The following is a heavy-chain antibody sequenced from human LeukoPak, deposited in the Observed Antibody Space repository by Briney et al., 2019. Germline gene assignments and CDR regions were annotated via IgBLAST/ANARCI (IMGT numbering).Heavy chain of an antibody. CDR2: IGSSGNT. V-gene: IGHV3-23*01. D-gene: IGHD2-15*01. CDR3: AKALRAASTRELDL. CDR1: GFTISGFG. Sequence: QPGGSLRLSCAASGFTISGFGMTWVRQAPGKGLEWVSVIGSSGNTYYADSVKGRFSISRDNSKNTLFLQMDSLRADDTAVYFCAKALRAASTRELDLWGQGTLVIVSP. J-gene: IGHJ5*02.